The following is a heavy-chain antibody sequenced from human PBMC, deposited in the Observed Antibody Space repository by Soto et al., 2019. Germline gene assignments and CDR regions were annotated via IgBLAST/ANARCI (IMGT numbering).Heavy chain of an antibody. J-gene: IGHJ4*02. CDR3: ARGYSSGWYGY. V-gene: IGHV4-34*01. CDR2: IKHSGST. D-gene: IGHD6-19*01. Sequence: QVQLQQWGAGLLKPSETLSLTCAVYGGSFSGYYWSWIRQPPGKGREWIGEIKHSGSTNYNPSLKSRVTISVDTSKNQFSLKLSSVTAADSAVYYCARGYSSGWYGYWGQGTLVTVSS. CDR1: GGSFSGYY.